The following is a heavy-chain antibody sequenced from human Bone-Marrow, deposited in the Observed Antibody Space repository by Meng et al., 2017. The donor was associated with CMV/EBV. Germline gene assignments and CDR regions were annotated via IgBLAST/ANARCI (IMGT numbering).Heavy chain of an antibody. Sequence: GEYLKISCAASGFTFSSYAMHWVRQAPGKGLEWVAVISYDGSNKYYADSVKGRFTISRDNSKNTLYLQMNSLRAEDTAVYYCARVYDEGTIFGVVIPLYYYGMDVWGQGTTVTVSS. CDR2: ISYDGSNK. V-gene: IGHV3-30-3*01. J-gene: IGHJ6*02. D-gene: IGHD3-3*01. CDR1: GFTFSSYA. CDR3: ARVYDEGTIFGVVIPLYYYGMDV.